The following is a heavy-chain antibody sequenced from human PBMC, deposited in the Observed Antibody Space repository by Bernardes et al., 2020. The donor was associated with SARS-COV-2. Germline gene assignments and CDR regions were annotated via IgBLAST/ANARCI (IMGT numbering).Heavy chain of an antibody. CDR3: ASEYWYCSSTSCYTD. J-gene: IGHJ4*02. CDR2: ISSSSSYI. CDR1: GFTFSSYS. V-gene: IGHV3-21*01. D-gene: IGHD2-2*02. Sequence: VGSLSLSCAASGFTFSSYSMNWVRQAPGKGLEWVSSISSSSSYIYYADSVKGRFTISRDNAKNSLYLQMNSLRAEDTAVYYCASEYWYCSSTSCYTDWGQGTLVTVSS.